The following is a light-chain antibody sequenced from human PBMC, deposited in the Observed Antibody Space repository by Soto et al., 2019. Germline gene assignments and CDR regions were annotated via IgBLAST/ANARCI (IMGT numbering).Light chain of an antibody. Sequence: QSVLTQPPSVSAAPGQKVTISCSGSSSNIGSNYVSWYQQLPGTAPKLLICDNNKRPPGIPDRFSGSKSDTSATLGITGLQTGAEADYYCATWDSTLSAVVFGGGTKLTVL. V-gene: IGLV1-51*01. CDR2: DNN. CDR3: ATWDSTLSAVV. CDR1: SSNIGSNY. J-gene: IGLJ2*01.